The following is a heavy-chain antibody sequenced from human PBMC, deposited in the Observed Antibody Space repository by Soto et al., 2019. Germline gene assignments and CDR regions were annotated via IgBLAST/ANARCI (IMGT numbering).Heavy chain of an antibody. CDR1: GYTFTSYD. J-gene: IGHJ3*02. Sequence: QVQLVQSGAEVKKPGASVKVSCKASGYTFTSYDINWVRQATGQGLEWMGWMNPNSGNTGYAQKFQGRVTMTRNTSXSXXYMELSSLRSEDTAVYYCARQRPYSSGWNNDAFDIWGQGTMVTVSS. CDR3: ARQRPYSSGWNNDAFDI. D-gene: IGHD6-19*01. CDR2: MNPNSGNT. V-gene: IGHV1-8*01.